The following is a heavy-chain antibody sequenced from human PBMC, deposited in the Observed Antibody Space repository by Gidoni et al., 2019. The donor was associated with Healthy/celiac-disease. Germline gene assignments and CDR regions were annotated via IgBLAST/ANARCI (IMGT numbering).Heavy chain of an antibody. V-gene: IGHV1-46*01. J-gene: IGHJ6*02. CDR1: GSTFTSYY. CDR2: INPSGGST. Sequence: QVQLVQSGAEVKKPGASVKVSCKASGSTFTSYYMHWVRQAPGQGLEWMGIINPSGGSTSYAQKFQGRVTMTRDTSTSTVYMELSSLRSEDTAVYYCARVPMYCSSTSCSSYYYYGMDVWGQGTTVTVSS. CDR3: ARVPMYCSSTSCSSYYYYGMDV. D-gene: IGHD2-2*01.